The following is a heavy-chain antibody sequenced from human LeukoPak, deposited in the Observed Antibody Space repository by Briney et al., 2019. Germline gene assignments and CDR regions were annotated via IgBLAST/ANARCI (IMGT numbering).Heavy chain of an antibody. CDR1: GGSISAYY. D-gene: IGHD6-19*01. J-gene: IGHJ4*02. CDR2: IFHSGST. Sequence: SETLSLTCGVSGGSISAYYWTWIRQPPGKGLEWIGQIFHSGSTNYNPSLKSRVTMSVDTSKNQFSLKLSSLTAADTAVYFCARDDEVACRAYDYWGQGTLVTVSS. CDR3: ARDDEVACRAYDY. V-gene: IGHV4-4*07.